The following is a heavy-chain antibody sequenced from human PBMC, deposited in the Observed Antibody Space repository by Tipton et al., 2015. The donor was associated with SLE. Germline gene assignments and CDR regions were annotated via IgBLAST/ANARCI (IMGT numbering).Heavy chain of an antibody. Sequence: TLSLTCTVSGGSISSGSYYWSWIRQPAGKGLEWIGHIYTSGSTNYNPSLKSRVTISVDTSKNQFSLKLSSVTAADTAVYYCARGKSRSPGDYWGQGTLVTVSS. CDR2: IYTSGST. V-gene: IGHV4-61*09. J-gene: IGHJ4*02. CDR1: GGSISSGSYY. CDR3: ARGKSRSPGDY. D-gene: IGHD1-26*01.